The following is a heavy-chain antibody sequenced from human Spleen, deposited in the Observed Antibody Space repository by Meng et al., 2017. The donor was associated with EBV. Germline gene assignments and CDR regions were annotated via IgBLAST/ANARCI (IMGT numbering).Heavy chain of an antibody. CDR3: ARVVLRSFDYLPSYFDY. D-gene: IGHD3-9*01. CDR2: IYYSGIT. V-gene: IGHV4-39*07. Sequence: LQGPGPRLVKPAETLSLPCTGSGGSSSSTRYYWGLIRQPPGKGLEWIASIYYSGITYYYPSLKSRVTISVDTSKNQFSLKLSSVTAADTAVYYCARVVLRSFDYLPSYFDYWGQGALVTVSS. J-gene: IGHJ4*02. CDR1: GGSSSSTRYY.